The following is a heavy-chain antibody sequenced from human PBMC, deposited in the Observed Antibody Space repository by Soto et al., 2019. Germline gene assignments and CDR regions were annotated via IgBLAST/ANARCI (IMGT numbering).Heavy chain of an antibody. V-gene: IGHV4-31*03. CDR2: IYYSGST. CDR1: GGSISSGGYY. Sequence: SETLSLTCTVSGGSISSGGYYWSWIRQHPGKGLEWIGYIYYSGSTYYNPSLKSRVTISVDTSKNQFSLKLSSVTAADTAVYYCARADEITIFGVVPNYFDYWGQGTLVTVSS. D-gene: IGHD3-3*01. CDR3: ARADEITIFGVVPNYFDY. J-gene: IGHJ4*02.